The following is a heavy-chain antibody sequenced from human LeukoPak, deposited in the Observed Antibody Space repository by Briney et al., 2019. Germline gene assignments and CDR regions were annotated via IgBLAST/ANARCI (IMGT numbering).Heavy chain of an antibody. D-gene: IGHD1-14*01. J-gene: IGHJ4*02. Sequence: SETLSLTCSVSGGSVSSYYWSWIRQSPGKGLEWIGYIHNSGRTNYNPSLKSRVTGFVDTSKNQVSLRLSSVTAADTAVYYCARHGTISSESYFDYWGQGALVTDSS. V-gene: IGHV4-59*08. CDR1: GGSVSSYY. CDR2: IHNSGRT. CDR3: ARHGTISSESYFDY.